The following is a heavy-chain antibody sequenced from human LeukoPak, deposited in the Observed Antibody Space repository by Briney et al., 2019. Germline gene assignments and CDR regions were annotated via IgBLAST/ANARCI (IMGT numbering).Heavy chain of an antibody. D-gene: IGHD2-2*01. Sequence: GESLKISCKGSGYSFTSYWIGWVRQMPGKGLEWMGIIYPGDSDTRYSPSFQGQVTISADKSISTAYLQWSSLKASDTAMYYCARQRLSRTGYCSSTSCYSYFDYWGQGTLVTVSS. CDR3: ARQRLSRTGYCSSTSCYSYFDY. V-gene: IGHV5-51*01. CDR1: GYSFTSYW. J-gene: IGHJ4*02. CDR2: IYPGDSDT.